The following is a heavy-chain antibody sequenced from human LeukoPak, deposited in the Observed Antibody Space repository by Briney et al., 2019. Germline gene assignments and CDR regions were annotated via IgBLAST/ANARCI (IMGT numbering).Heavy chain of an antibody. CDR1: GYTFTGYY. Sequence: ASVKVSCKASGYTFTGYYMHWVRQAPGQGLEWMGWINPNSGGTNYAQKFQGRVTMTRDTSISTAYMELSRLRSDDTAVYYCARLPTDLGYCSGGSCPIDYWGQGTLVTVSS. V-gene: IGHV1-2*02. CDR3: ARLPTDLGYCSGGSCPIDY. D-gene: IGHD2-15*01. CDR2: INPNSGGT. J-gene: IGHJ4*02.